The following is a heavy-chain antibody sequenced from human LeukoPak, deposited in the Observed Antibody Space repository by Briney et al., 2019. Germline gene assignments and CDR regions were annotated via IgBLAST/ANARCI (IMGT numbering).Heavy chain of an antibody. CDR3: ARDSSSWEIDY. CDR2: IWYDGSNK. D-gene: IGHD6-13*01. V-gene: IGHV3-33*01. CDR1: GFTFSSYG. J-gene: IGHJ4*02. Sequence: TGGSLRLSCAASGFTFSSYGMHWVRQAPGKGLEWVAVIWYDGSNKYYADSVKGRFTISRVNSKNTLYLQMNSLRAEDTAVYYCARDSSSWEIDYWGQGTLVTVSS.